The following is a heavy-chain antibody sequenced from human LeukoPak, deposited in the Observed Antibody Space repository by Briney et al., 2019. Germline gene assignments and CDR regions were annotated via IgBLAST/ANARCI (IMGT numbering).Heavy chain of an antibody. D-gene: IGHD5-12*01. CDR2: IYYSGTS. V-gene: IGHV4-39*07. J-gene: IGHJ4*02. CDR1: GGSITSSTYH. Sequence: SETLSLTCTVSGGSITSSTYHWGWLRQPPGKGLEWIASIYYSGTSYYNPSLKSRVTISVDTSKNQFSLKLNSVTAADTAIYYCARHTWQWLPFDDWGQGTQVTISS. CDR3: ARHTWQWLPFDD.